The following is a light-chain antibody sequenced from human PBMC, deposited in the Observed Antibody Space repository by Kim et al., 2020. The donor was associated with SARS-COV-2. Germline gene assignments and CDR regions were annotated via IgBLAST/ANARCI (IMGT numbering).Light chain of an antibody. J-gene: IGKJ4*01. V-gene: IGKV2-28*01. CDR2: LGS. Sequence: DIVMTQSPLSLPVTPGEPPSISCRSSQSLLHSNGYNYLDWYLQKPGQSPQLLIYLGSNRASGVPDRFSGSGSGTDFTLKISRVEAEDVGVYYCMQALQTPQLTFGGGTKLEI. CDR1: QSLLHSNGYNY. CDR3: MQALQTPQLT.